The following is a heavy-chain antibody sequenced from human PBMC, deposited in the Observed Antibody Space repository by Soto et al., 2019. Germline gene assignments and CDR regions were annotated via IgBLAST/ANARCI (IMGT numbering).Heavy chain of an antibody. Sequence: QVQLVESGGGVVQPGRSLRLSCVASGFTFRTYAMHWVRQAPGKGLEWVVVVSFDGNNKYYADSVKGRFSISRDNSKNTLYLQMNSLRVEDTAVYYCARARGRGGNALYYYYDLDVWGQGTTVTVSS. D-gene: IGHD2-15*01. CDR3: ARARGRGGNALYYYYDLDV. J-gene: IGHJ6*02. CDR1: GFTFRTYA. V-gene: IGHV3-30-3*01. CDR2: VSFDGNNK.